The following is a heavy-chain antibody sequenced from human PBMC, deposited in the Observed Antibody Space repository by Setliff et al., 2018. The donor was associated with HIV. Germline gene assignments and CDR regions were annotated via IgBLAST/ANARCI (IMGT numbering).Heavy chain of an antibody. Sequence: PGGSLRLSCEASGFTLRSYAMYWVRQAPGKGLEWVAGISGAGATTYYADSVKGRFTISRDNSKNTLYLQMNSLRAEDTAVYYCARSVIGYYYYGMDVWGQGTTVTVSS. D-gene: IGHD3-10*01. CDR2: ISGAGATT. J-gene: IGHJ6*02. V-gene: IGHV3-23*01. CDR1: GFTLRSYA. CDR3: ARSVIGYYYYGMDV.